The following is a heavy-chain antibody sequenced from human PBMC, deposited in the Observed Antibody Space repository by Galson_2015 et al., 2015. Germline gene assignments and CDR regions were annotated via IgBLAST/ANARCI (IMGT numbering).Heavy chain of an antibody. V-gene: IGHV5-51*01. CDR2: IYPGDSDT. J-gene: IGHJ3*02. CDR1: GYSFTSYW. D-gene: IGHD6-13*01. CDR3: ARQKMAAAAGLEGAFDI. Sequence: QSGAEVKKPGESLKISCKGSGYSFTSYWIGWVRQMPGKGLEWMGIIYPGDSDTRYSPSFQGQVTISADKSISTAYLQWSSLKASDTAMYYCARQKMAAAAGLEGAFDIGGQGTMVTVSS.